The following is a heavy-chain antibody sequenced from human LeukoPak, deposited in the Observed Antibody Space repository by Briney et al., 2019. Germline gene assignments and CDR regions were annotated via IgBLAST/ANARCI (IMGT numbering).Heavy chain of an antibody. CDR1: GGSISSYY. D-gene: IGHD2-2*01. J-gene: IGHJ6*02. Sequence: PSETLSLTCTVSGGSISSYYWSWIRQPPGKGLEWIGYIYYSRSTNYNPSLKSRVTISVDTSKNQFSLKLSSVTAADTAVYYCARQVGYCSSTSCHYYYYGMDVWGQGTTVTVSS. CDR3: ARQVGYCSSTSCHYYYYGMDV. V-gene: IGHV4-59*08. CDR2: IYYSRST.